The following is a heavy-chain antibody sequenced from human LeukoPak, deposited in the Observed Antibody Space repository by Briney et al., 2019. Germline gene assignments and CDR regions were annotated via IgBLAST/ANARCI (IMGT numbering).Heavy chain of an antibody. CDR1: GFTVSSDS. Sequence: GGSLRLSCTVSGFTVSSDSMSWVRQAPGKGLEWVSVIYSGGSTYYADSVKGRFTISRDNSKNTLYLQMNCLRAEDTAVYYCATVSPGWVSGWYYYYYYMDVWGKGTTVTISS. V-gene: IGHV3-66*01. CDR3: ATVSPGWVSGWYYYYYYMDV. CDR2: IYSGGST. J-gene: IGHJ6*03. D-gene: IGHD6-19*01.